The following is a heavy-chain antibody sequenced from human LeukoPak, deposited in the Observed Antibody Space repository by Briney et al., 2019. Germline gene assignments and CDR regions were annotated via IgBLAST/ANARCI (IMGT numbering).Heavy chain of an antibody. D-gene: IGHD3-22*01. CDR2: IYYSGST. J-gene: IGHJ4*02. V-gene: IGHV4-39*01. Sequence: SETLSLTCTVSGGSISSSSYYWGWIRQPPGKGLEWTRSIYYSGSTYYNPSLKSRVTISVDTSKKQFSLKLSSVTAADTAVYYCARRGEGTSMSRFDYWGQGTLVTVSS. CDR1: GGSISSSSYY. CDR3: ARRGEGTSMSRFDY.